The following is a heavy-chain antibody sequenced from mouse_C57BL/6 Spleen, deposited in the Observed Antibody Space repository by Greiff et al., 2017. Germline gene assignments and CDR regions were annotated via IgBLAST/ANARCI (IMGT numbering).Heavy chain of an antibody. CDR1: GFTFSSYA. V-gene: IGHV5-4*01. CDR2: ISDGGSYT. J-gene: IGHJ3*01. CDR3: ARDAVTGTFAY. D-gene: IGHD4-1*01. Sequence: DVKLVESGGGLVKPGGSLKLSCAASGFTFSSYAMSWVRQTPEKRLEWVATISDGGSYTYYPDNVKGRFTISRDNAKNNLYLQMSHLKSEDTAMYYCARDAVTGTFAYWGQGTLVTVSA.